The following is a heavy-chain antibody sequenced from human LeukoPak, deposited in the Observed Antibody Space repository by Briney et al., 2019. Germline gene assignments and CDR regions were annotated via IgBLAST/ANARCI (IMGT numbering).Heavy chain of an antibody. D-gene: IGHD2-2*01. V-gene: IGHV1-18*01. CDR2: ISAYNGNT. CDR1: GYTFTNYG. CDR3: ARDGVVVVPANFYYMDV. Sequence: ASVTVSCKASGYTFTNYGISWVGQAPGQGGEGMGWISAYNGNTNYAQKLQGRVTMTPDPSTSTAYMELRSLRSDDTAVYYCARDGVVVVPANFYYMDVWGKGTTVTISS. J-gene: IGHJ6*03.